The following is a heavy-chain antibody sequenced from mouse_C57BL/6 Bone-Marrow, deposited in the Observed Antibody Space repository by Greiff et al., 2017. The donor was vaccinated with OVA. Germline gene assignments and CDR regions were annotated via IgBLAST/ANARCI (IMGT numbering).Heavy chain of an antibody. J-gene: IGHJ1*03. D-gene: IGHD1-1*01. CDR1: GYTFTSYW. V-gene: IGHV1-52*01. CDR2: IDPSDSET. Sequence: QVQLQQPGAELVRPGSSVKLSCKASGYTFTSYWMHWVKQRPIQGLEWIGNIDPSDSETHYNQKFKDKATLTVDKSSSTAYMQLSSLTSEDSAVYYCVYYYGSSLKYFDVWAQGPRSPSPQ. CDR3: VYYYGSSLKYFDV.